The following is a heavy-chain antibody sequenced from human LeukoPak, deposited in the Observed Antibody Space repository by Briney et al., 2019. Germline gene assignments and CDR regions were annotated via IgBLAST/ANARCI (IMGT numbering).Heavy chain of an antibody. CDR1: GYTFTGYY. CDR2: INPNSGGT. D-gene: IGHD6-6*01. J-gene: IGHJ4*02. Sequence: ASVKVSCKASGYTFTGYYMHWVRQAPGQGLEWMGWINPNSGGTHYAQKFQGRVTMTRDTSISTAYMELSRLRSDDTAVYYCARRGPSSSSLSYSHVEQLVPFDYWGQGTLVTVSS. V-gene: IGHV1-2*02. CDR3: ARRGPSSSSLSYSHVEQLVPFDY.